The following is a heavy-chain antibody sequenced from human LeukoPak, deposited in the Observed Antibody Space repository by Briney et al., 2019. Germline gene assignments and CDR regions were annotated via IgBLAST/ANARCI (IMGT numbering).Heavy chain of an antibody. V-gene: IGHV3-30*18. CDR2: ISYDGSNK. J-gene: IGHJ4*02. CDR1: GFTFSTYA. D-gene: IGHD2-2*01. CDR3: ANREYHMPALY. Sequence: GGSLRLSCAASGFTFSTYAMHWVRQAPGKGLEWVAVISYDGSNKYYADSVKGRFTISRDNSKNTLYLQMNSLRAEDTAVYYCANREYHMPALYWGQGTLVTVSS.